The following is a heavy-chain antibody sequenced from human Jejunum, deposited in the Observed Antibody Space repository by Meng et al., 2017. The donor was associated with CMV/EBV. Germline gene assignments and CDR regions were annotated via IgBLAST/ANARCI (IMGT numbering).Heavy chain of an antibody. CDR3: AKEGATPIINYLDY. V-gene: IGHV3-74*01. D-gene: IGHD1-14*01. CDR1: GLTFGTYV. CDR2: ISHDGVVT. J-gene: IGHJ4*02. Sequence: GLGXPXXXLGLXXXTAGLTFGTYVMHWVRQAPGEGLVWVSRISHDGVVTNYADSVKGRFTVSRDNSKNTLFLQMNSLRVEDTAVYYCAKEGATPIINYLDYWGPGNLVTVSS.